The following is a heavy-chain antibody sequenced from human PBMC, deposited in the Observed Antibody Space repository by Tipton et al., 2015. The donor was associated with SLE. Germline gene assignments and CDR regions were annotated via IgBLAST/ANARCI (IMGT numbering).Heavy chain of an antibody. J-gene: IGHJ3*02. CDR1: GGSISPHY. CDR2: IYYTGST. V-gene: IGHV4-59*11. D-gene: IGHD1-1*01. Sequence: LRLSCTVSGGSISPHYWTWIRQSPGKGLEWIGYIYYTGSTNYNPSLKSRVTMSADTSKNQFSLKLTSVTAADTALYFCAGACCTTTRGFGVAFDIWGQGAMVTVSS. CDR3: AGACCTTTRGFGVAFDI.